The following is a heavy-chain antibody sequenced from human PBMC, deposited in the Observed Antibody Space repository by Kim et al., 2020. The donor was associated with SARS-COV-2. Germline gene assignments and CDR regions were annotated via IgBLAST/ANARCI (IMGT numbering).Heavy chain of an antibody. CDR2: INAGNGNT. J-gene: IGHJ6*02. V-gene: IGHV1-3*01. D-gene: IGHD2-2*02. CDR1: GYIFSSYA. CDR3: ARDYYCSSSNCYNYYYYAMYV. Sequence: ASVKVSCKASGYIFSSYAMHWVRQAPGQRLEWMGWINAGNGNTKYSQKFQGRVTITRDTSASTAYMELSSLRSEDTAVYYCARDYYCSSSNCYNYYYYAMYVWGQGTTVTVSS.